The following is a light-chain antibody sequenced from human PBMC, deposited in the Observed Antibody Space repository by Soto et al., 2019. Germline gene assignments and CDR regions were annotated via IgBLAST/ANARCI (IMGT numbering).Light chain of an antibody. CDR2: DGS. CDR1: SSDVGAYNF. V-gene: IGLV2-14*03. Sequence: QSVLTQPASVSGSRGQSITISCTGTSSDVGAYNFVSWYQQHPGKLPKLMIFDGSRRPSGVSDRFSGSKSGNTASLTISGLQAEDEGDYYCSSYTSSSTHVFGSGTKVTVL. CDR3: SSYTSSSTHV. J-gene: IGLJ1*01.